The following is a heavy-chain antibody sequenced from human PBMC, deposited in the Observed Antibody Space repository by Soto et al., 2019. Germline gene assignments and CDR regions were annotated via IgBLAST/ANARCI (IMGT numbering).Heavy chain of an antibody. CDR1: GYTFTSYG. J-gene: IGHJ6*02. Sequence: GASVKVSCKASGYTFTSYGISWVRQAPGQGLEWMGWISAYNGNTNYAQKLQGRVNMTTDTSTSTAYMELRSLRSDDTAVYYCARRTRRRYYYYYGMDVWGQGTTVTVSS. V-gene: IGHV1-18*01. CDR3: ARRTRRRYYYYYGMDV. CDR2: ISAYNGNT.